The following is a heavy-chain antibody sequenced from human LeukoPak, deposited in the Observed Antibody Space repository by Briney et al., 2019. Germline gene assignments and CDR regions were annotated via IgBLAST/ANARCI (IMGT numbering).Heavy chain of an antibody. CDR2: IYPGDSDT. CDR1: GYRVTNYW. D-gene: IGHD6-19*01. V-gene: IGHV5-51*01. CDR3: ARTGYSSGWYGGFDI. J-gene: IGHJ3*02. Sequence: PGESLKISCKGSGYRVTNYWIGWVRQMPGKGLEWMGIIYPGDSDTRYSPSFQGQVTISADKSITTAYLQWSSLKASDAAMYYCARTGYSSGWYGGFDIWGQGTLVSVSS.